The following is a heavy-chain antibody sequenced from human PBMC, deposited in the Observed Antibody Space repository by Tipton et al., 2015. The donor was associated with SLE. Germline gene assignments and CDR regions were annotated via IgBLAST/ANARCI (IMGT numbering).Heavy chain of an antibody. Sequence: TLSLTCTVSGGSLNNSGYSWSWIRQPPGKGLEWIGYIFYRGNTYYSPSLKSRLAISTDTSKNQFYLRLTSVTAADTAVYYCARRPHYYYYGMDVWGQGTTVTVSS. V-gene: IGHV4-31*03. CDR3: ARRPHYYYYGMDV. CDR2: IFYRGNT. CDR1: GGSLNNSGYS. J-gene: IGHJ6*02.